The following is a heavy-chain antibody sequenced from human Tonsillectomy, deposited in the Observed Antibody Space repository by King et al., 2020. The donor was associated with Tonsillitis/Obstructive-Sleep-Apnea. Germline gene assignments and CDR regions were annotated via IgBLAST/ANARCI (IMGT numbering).Heavy chain of an antibody. Sequence: VQLVESGGGLVQPGGSLRLSCAASGFSFSSYAMSWVRQAPGKGLEWVSGISGSGGSKYYADSVKGRFTMSRENSKNTLYLQMNRLRAEETAVYYCAGGDFWSGTYYYYSYMDVWGKGTTVTVSS. CDR1: GFSFSSYA. V-gene: IGHV3-23*04. J-gene: IGHJ6*03. CDR3: AGGDFWSGTYYYYSYMDV. D-gene: IGHD3-3*01. CDR2: ISGSGGSK.